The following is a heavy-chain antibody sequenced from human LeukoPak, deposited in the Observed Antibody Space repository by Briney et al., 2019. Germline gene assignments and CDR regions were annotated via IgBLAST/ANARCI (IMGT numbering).Heavy chain of an antibody. D-gene: IGHD2-2*01. CDR3: AKDRLLREYQLLAFDY. V-gene: IGHV3-23*01. CDR1: GFTLSSYA. CDR2: ISGSGGST. Sequence: GGSLRLSCAASGFTLSSYAMSWVRQAPGKGLEWVSAISGSGGSTYYADSVKGRFTISRDNSNNTLYLQMSRLRAEETVVYYCAKDRLLREYQLLAFDYWGQGTLDTVSS. J-gene: IGHJ4*02.